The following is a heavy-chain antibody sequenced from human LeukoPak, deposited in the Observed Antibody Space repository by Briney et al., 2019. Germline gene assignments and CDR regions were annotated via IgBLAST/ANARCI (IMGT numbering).Heavy chain of an antibody. CDR3: AKLRREYDSLSGFEY. CDR1: GYGFSTFW. CDR2: IYPADSDT. J-gene: IGHJ4*02. Sequence: EESLKIPRQASGYGFSTFWIAWVRQMPGKSLEWMGMIYPADSDTRYSPSFQGQVTISADKSFSSAFLQWSSLKASDTAMYYCAKLRREYDSLSGFEYWGQGTLLSVSS. V-gene: IGHV5-51*01. D-gene: IGHD3-9*01.